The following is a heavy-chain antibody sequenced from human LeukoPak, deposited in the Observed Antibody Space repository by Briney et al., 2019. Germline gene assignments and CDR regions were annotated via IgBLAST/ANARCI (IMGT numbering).Heavy chain of an antibody. Sequence: GASVKVSCKASGGTFSSYAISWVRQAPGQGLEWMGGIIPIFGTANYAQKFQGRVTITADESTSTAYMELSSLRSEDTAVYYCARERGPVGIVGATFDYWGQGTLVTVSS. CDR2: IIPIFGTA. V-gene: IGHV1-69*13. D-gene: IGHD1-26*01. CDR3: ARERGPVGIVGATFDY. CDR1: GGTFSSYA. J-gene: IGHJ4*02.